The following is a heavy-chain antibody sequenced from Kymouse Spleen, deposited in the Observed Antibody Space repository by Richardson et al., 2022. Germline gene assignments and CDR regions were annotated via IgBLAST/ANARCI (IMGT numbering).Heavy chain of an antibody. CDR3: ARVLDIVVVPAVSPDYYYYYGMDV. CDR2: IWYDGSNK. Sequence: QVQLVESGGGVVQPGRSLRLSCAASGFTFSSYGMHWVRQAPGKGLEWVAVIWYDGSNKYYADSVKGRFTISRDNSKNTLYLQMNSLRAEDTAVYYCARVLDIVVVPAVSPDYYYYYGMDVWGQGTTVTVSS. CDR1: GFTFSSYG. V-gene: IGHV3-33*01. J-gene: IGHJ6*02. D-gene: IGHD2-2*02.